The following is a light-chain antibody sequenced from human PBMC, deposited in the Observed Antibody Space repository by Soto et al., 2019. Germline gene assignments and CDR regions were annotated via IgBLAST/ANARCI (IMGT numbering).Light chain of an antibody. CDR2: EVS. V-gene: IGLV2-14*01. CDR1: SSDVGGYNY. J-gene: IGLJ2*01. Sequence: QSGLTQPASVSGSPVQSITISCTGTSSDVGGYNYVSWYQQHPGKAPKLMIYEVSNRPSGVSNRFSGSKSGNTASLTISGLLAEVGADYHCSLYHSRTIFVFG. CDR3: SLYHSRTIFV.